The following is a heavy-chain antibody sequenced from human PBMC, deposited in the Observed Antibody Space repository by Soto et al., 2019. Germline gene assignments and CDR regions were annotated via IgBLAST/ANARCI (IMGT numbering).Heavy chain of an antibody. Sequence: PSETLSLTCTVSGGSISSYYWSWIRQPPGKGLGWIGYIYYSGSTNYNPSLKSRVTISVDTSKNQFSLKLSSVTAADTAVYYCARIVFRFGELDDFDIWGQGTMVTVSS. V-gene: IGHV4-59*01. CDR2: IYYSGST. CDR3: ARIVFRFGELDDFDI. D-gene: IGHD3-10*01. J-gene: IGHJ3*02. CDR1: GGSISSYY.